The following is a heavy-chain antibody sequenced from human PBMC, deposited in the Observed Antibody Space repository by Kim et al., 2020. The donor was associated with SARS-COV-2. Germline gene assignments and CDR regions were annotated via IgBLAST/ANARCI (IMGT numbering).Heavy chain of an antibody. D-gene: IGHD5-12*01. CDR3: ARDRIAWLQLLDFDY. J-gene: IGHJ4*02. V-gene: IGHV3-21*01. CDR2: ISSSSRYI. CDR1: GFTFSRYS. Sequence: GGSLRLSCAASGFTFSRYSMNCVRQAPGKGLEWVSSISSSSRYIYYADSVKGRFTISRDNAKNSLYLQMNILRAEDTAVYYCARDRIAWLQLLDFDYWGQVSVVT.